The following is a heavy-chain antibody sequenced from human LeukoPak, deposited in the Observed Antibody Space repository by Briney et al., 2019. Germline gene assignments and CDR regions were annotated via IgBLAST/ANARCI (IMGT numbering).Heavy chain of an antibody. CDR2: IYPGDSDT. D-gene: IGHD4-23*01. CDR1: GYSFTSYW. CDR3: ARHQTTVVTPLAFDI. Sequence: GESLKISCKGSGYSFTSYWIGWVRQMPGKGLERMGIIYPGDSDTRYSPSFQGQVTISADKSISTAYLQWSSLKASDTAMYYCARHQTTVVTPLAFDIWGQGTMVTVSS. V-gene: IGHV5-51*01. J-gene: IGHJ3*02.